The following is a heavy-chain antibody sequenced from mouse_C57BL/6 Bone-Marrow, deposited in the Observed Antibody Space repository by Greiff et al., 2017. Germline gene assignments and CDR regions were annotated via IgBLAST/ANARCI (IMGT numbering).Heavy chain of an antibody. Sequence: VQLKQSGPELVKPGASVKIPCKASGYTFTDYNMDWVKQSHGKSLEWIGDINPNNGGTIYNQKFKGKATLTVDKSSSTAYMELRSLTSEDTAVYYCALLSYDGYYVNYAMDYWGQGTSVTVSS. CDR2: INPNNGGT. CDR3: ALLSYDGYYVNYAMDY. V-gene: IGHV1-18*01. D-gene: IGHD2-3*01. J-gene: IGHJ4*01. CDR1: GYTFTDYN.